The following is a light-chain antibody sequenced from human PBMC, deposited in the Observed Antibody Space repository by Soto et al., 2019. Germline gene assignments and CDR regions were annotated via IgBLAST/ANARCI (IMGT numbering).Light chain of an antibody. J-gene: IGKJ1*01. CDR1: QSISSW. CDR3: QHYNSYSEA. CDR2: AAS. V-gene: IGKV1-5*01. Sequence: DIQITQYPSTLSASVGDRVTITCRASQSISSWLAWYQQKPGKAPKLLIYAASTLQSGVPSRFSGSGSGTEFTLTISSLQPDDFATYYCQHYNSYSEAFGQVTKVDIK.